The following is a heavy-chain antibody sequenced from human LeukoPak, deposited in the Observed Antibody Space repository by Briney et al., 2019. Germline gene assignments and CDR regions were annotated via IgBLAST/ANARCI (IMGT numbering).Heavy chain of an antibody. Sequence: GGSLRLSCAASGFTFSDYSMNWVRQATGKGLEWVASVNTVSSYIYYADSMRGRFTISRDNAKNSLFLQMNSLRAEDTAVYYCARLRRNSDRSDFFYYYDHWGQGTLVTVSS. V-gene: IGHV3-21*01. CDR2: VNTVSSYI. J-gene: IGHJ4*02. CDR3: ARLRRNSDRSDFFYYYDH. CDR1: GFTFSDYS. D-gene: IGHD3-22*01.